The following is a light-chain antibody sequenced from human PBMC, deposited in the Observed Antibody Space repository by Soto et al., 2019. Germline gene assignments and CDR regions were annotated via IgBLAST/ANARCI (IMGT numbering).Light chain of an antibody. CDR3: SSYTSSSTLEV. Sequence: QSVLTQPASVSGSPGQSITISCTGTSSDVGGYNYVSWYQQHPGKAPKLMIYDVSNRPSGVSNRFSGSKSGNTAYLTISGLQAEDEADYYCSSYTSSSTLEVSGTGTKVTVL. J-gene: IGLJ1*01. CDR1: SSDVGGYNY. CDR2: DVS. V-gene: IGLV2-14*01.